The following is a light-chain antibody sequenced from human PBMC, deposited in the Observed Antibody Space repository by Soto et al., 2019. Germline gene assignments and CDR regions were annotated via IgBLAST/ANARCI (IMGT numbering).Light chain of an antibody. J-gene: IGKJ1*01. CDR2: GAS. CDR1: QSVSNF. Sequence: DIQMTQSPSSLSASVGDRVIITCRASQSVSNFLNWYQQKPGKAPKLLIYGASSLKSGVPSRFSGSGSGTDFILTISSLQPEDFATYYCQQSYNTPPWTFGQGTKVEI. V-gene: IGKV1-39*01. CDR3: QQSYNTPPWT.